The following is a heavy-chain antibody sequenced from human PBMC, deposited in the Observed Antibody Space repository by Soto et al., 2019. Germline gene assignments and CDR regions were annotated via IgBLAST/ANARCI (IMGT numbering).Heavy chain of an antibody. D-gene: IGHD1-26*01. V-gene: IGHV1-18*01. J-gene: IGHJ3*02. CDR2: ISAYNGNT. CDR3: ARGLGASYASDI. CDR1: GYSFTSFG. Sequence: ASVKVSCKASGYSFTSFGINWVRQAPGQGLEWMGWISAYNGNTKYAQKFQGRVTMTTDASTSTAYMELRSLRSDDTAVYYCARGLGASYASDIWGQGTMVTVSS.